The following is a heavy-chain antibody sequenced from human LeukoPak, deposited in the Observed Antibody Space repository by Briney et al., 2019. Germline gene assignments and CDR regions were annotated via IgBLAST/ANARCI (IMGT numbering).Heavy chain of an antibody. J-gene: IGHJ6*02. CDR1: GFTFSSYG. V-gene: IGHV3-30*18. Sequence: PGRSLRLSCAASGFTFSSYGMHWVRQAPGRGLEWVAVISYDGSNKYYADSVKGRFTISRDNSKNTLYLQMNSLRAEDTAVYYCAKDRGYSNYYGMDVWGQGTTVTVSS. CDR2: ISYDGSNK. CDR3: AKDRGYSNYYGMDV. D-gene: IGHD4-11*01.